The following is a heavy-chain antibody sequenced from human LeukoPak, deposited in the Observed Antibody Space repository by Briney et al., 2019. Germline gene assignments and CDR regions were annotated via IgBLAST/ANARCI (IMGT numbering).Heavy chain of an antibody. V-gene: IGHV3-23*01. CDR3: AKEDYVVTTGAFDY. Sequence: PSETLSLTCTVSGGSISNYYWSWVRQAPGKGLEWVSAISGSGGSTYYADSVKGRFTISRDNSKNTLYLQMNSLRAEDTAVYYCAKEDYVVTTGAFDYWGQGTLVTVSS. J-gene: IGHJ4*02. D-gene: IGHD2-21*02. CDR1: GGSISNYY. CDR2: ISGSGGST.